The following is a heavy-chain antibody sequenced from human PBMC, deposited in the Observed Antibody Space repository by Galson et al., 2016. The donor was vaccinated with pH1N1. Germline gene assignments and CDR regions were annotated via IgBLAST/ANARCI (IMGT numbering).Heavy chain of an antibody. Sequence: LRLSCAASGFTVSSNYMSWVRQAPGKGLEWVSVIYSGGNTYYVDSVKGRFSISRDNSKNTLYLQMNSLRVEDTAVYYCVSKSRDGYNRALLWGQGTLVTVSS. CDR3: VSKSRDGYNRALL. J-gene: IGHJ4*02. CDR2: IYSGGNT. D-gene: IGHD5-24*01. CDR1: GFTVSSNY. V-gene: IGHV3-53*01.